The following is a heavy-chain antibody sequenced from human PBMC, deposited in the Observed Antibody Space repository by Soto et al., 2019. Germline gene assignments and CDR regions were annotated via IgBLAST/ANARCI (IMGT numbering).Heavy chain of an antibody. CDR2: IYYSGST. CDR1: GGSVSSGSYY. Sequence: QVQLQESGPGLVKPSETLSLTCTVSGGSVSSGSYYWSWIRQPPGKGLEWIGYIYYSGSTNYNPSLKSRVTISVDTSKNQFSLKLSSVTAADTAVYYCGCDVDTASKYNWFDPWGQGTLVTVSS. J-gene: IGHJ5*02. V-gene: IGHV4-61*01. CDR3: GCDVDTASKYNWFDP. D-gene: IGHD5-18*01.